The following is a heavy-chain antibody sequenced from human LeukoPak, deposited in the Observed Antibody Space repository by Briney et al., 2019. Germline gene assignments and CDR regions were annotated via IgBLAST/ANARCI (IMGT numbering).Heavy chain of an antibody. J-gene: IGHJ6*03. CDR2: IYYSGST. CDR3: ARRIRGVIISPYYYYYYMDV. D-gene: IGHD3-10*01. CDR1: GGSISSSSYY. Sequence: PSETLSLTCTVSGGSISSSSYYWGWIRQPPGKGLEWIGSIYYSGSTYYNPSLKSRVTISVDTSKNQFSLKLSSVTAADTAVYYCARRIRGVIISPYYYYYYMDVWGKGATVTISS. V-gene: IGHV4-39*01.